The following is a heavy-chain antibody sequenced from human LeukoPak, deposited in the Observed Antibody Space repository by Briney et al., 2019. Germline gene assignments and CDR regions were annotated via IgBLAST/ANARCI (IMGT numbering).Heavy chain of an antibody. CDR3: TRVGYRYSINNWSRTDLGAYPTNYYYYRDV. CDR1: GGSFSDYS. V-gene: IGHV4-34*01. Sequence: SETLSLTCAVYGGSFSDYSWTWIRQPPGKGLEWIGEINQSGGTNHNPYLMSRLVLLADTSKNQISLKVNSVTTAGSAVYYYTRVGYRYSINNWSRTDLGAYPTNYYYYRDVWGKGTTVTVSS. J-gene: IGHJ6*03. CDR2: INQSGGT. D-gene: IGHD1-1*01.